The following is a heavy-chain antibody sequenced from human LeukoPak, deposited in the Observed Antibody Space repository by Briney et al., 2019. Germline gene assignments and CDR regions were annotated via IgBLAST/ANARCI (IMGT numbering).Heavy chain of an antibody. CDR3: ARGNSAAGDDS. V-gene: IGHV1-8*03. D-gene: IGHD6-13*01. J-gene: IGHJ4*02. CDR1: GYTFTSYD. Sequence: RASVMVHRKASGYTFTSYDINWVRQATGQGLEWMGWMNPNSGNTGYAQKFQGRVTITRNTSISTAYMELSSLRSEDTAVYYCARGNSAAGDDSWVRGALVTVSS. CDR2: MNPNSGNT.